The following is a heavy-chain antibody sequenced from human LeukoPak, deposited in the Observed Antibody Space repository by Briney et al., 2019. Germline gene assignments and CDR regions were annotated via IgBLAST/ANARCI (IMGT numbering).Heavy chain of an antibody. CDR2: INPNSGGT. D-gene: IGHD3-22*01. Sequence: EASVKVSCKASGYTFTGYYMHWVRQAPGQGLEWMGWINPNSGGTNYAQKFQGRVTMTRDTSISTAYMELSRLRSDDTAVYYCAISTPYYYDSSGPQAFDYWGQGTLVTVSS. CDR3: AISTPYYYDSSGPQAFDY. V-gene: IGHV1-2*02. J-gene: IGHJ4*02. CDR1: GYTFTGYY.